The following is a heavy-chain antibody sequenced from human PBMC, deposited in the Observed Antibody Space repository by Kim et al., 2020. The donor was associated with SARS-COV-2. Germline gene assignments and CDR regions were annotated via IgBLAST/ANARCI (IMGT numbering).Heavy chain of an antibody. CDR3: RYYYGSGELWFFDY. V-gene: IGHV3-30-3*01. J-gene: IGHJ4*02. D-gene: IGHD3-10*01. Sequence: GGSLRLSCAASGFTFSSYAMHWVRQAPGKGLEWVAVISYDGSNKYYADSVKGRFTISRDNSKNTLYLQMNSLRAEDTAVYYCRYYYGSGELWFFDYWGQGTLVTVSS. CDR1: GFTFSSYA. CDR2: ISYDGSNK.